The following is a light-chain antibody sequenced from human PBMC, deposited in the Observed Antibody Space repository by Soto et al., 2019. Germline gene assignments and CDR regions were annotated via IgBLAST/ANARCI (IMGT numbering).Light chain of an antibody. J-gene: IGKJ5*01. CDR3: QQRSNWPIT. CDR1: QSVCSY. V-gene: IGKV3-11*01. Sequence: EIVLTQSPATLSLSPGERATLSCRASQSVCSYLAWYQQKPGQAPRLLFYDASNRATGIPARFSGSGSGTDFTLTISSLEPEDFAVYYCQQRSNWPITFGQGTRLEIK. CDR2: DAS.